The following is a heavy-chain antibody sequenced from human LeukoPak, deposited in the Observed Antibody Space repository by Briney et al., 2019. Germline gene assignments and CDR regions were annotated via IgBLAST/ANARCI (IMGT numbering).Heavy chain of an antibody. D-gene: IGHD6-19*01. J-gene: IGHJ4*02. CDR2: INPSGGST. V-gene: IGHV1-46*01. CDR1: GYTFTSYY. CDR3: AKDREQWLACFDY. Sequence: ASVKVSCKASGYTFTSYYMHWVRQAPGQGLEWMGIINPSGGSTSYAQKFQGRVTMTRDTSTGTVYMELSSLRSEDTAVYYCAKDREQWLACFDYWGQGTLVTVSS.